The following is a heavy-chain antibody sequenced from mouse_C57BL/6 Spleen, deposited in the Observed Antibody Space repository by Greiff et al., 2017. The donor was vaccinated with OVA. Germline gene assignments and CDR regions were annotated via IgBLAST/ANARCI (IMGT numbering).Heavy chain of an antibody. CDR1: GYAFSSYW. J-gene: IGHJ4*01. V-gene: IGHV1-80*01. CDR2: IYPGDGDT. Sequence: QVHVKQSGAELVKPGASVKISCKASGYAFSSYWMNWVKQRPGKGLEWIGQIYPGDGDTNYNGKFKGKATLTADKSSSTAYMQLSSLTSEDSAVYFCAREGGRAMDYWGQGTSVTVSS. CDR3: AREGGRAMDY.